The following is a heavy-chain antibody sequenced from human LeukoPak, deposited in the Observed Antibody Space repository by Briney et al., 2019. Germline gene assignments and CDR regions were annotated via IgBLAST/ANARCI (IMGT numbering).Heavy chain of an antibody. J-gene: IGHJ4*02. D-gene: IGHD6-19*01. CDR2: IYYSGST. CDR3: ARHEEYSSGWYVGPLYFDY. CDR1: GGSISSNNYY. Sequence: SETLSLTCTVSGGSISSNNYYWGWIRQPPGQGLEWIGSIYYSGSTYYNPSLKSRVTISVDTSKSQFSLKLRSLTAADTAVYYCARHEEYSSGWYVGPLYFDYWGQGTLVTVSS. V-gene: IGHV4-39*01.